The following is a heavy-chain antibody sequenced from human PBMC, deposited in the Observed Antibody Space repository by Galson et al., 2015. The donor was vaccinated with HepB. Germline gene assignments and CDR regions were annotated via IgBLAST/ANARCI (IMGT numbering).Heavy chain of an antibody. Sequence: SLRLSCAASGFTFSSYAMHWVRQAPGKGLEWVAVISYDGSNKYYADSVKGRFTISRDNSKNTLYLQMNSLRAEDTAVYYCARDLGVREVMFYAFDIWGQGTMVTVSS. J-gene: IGHJ3*02. CDR3: ARDLGVREVMFYAFDI. D-gene: IGHD3-10*01. V-gene: IGHV3-30*04. CDR2: ISYDGSNK. CDR1: GFTFSSYA.